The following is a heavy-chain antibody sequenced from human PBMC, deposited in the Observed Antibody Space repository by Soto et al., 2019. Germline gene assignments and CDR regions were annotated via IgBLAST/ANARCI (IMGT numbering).Heavy chain of an antibody. V-gene: IGHV1-69*13. CDR2: IIPIFDTA. Sequence: AASVKVSCKASGGTFSSYAISWVRQAPGQGLEWMGGIIPIFDTANYAQNFQGRVTITADEYTSTAYMELSSLRSEDTAVYYCARHDCISSSCYYYYYYGMDVWGQGTTVTVSS. CDR1: GGTFSSYA. D-gene: IGHD2-2*01. CDR3: ARHDCISSSCYYYYYYGMDV. J-gene: IGHJ6*02.